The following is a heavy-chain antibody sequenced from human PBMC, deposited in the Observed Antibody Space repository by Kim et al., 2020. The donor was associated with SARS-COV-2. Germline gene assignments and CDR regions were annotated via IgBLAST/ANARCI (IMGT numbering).Heavy chain of an antibody. CDR1: GFTFSNYW. J-gene: IGHJ4*02. CDR3: ARGIIVGANAVGY. CDR2: IKQDGTEK. D-gene: IGHD1-26*01. Sequence: GGSLRLSCEASGFTFSNYWMTWVRQAPGKGLEWVANIKQDGTEKYYVDSVNGRFTISRDNAKNSLYLQMNGLRAEDTAVYYCARGIIVGANAVGYWGQGTLVTVSS. V-gene: IGHV3-7*03.